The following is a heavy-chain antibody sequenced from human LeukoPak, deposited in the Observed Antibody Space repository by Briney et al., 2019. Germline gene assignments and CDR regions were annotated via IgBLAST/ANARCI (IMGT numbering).Heavy chain of an antibody. CDR2: ISGDDGST. J-gene: IGHJ3*02. V-gene: IGHV3-23*01. CDR3: AKRYCSSTTCYWVAFDI. Sequence: GGSLRLSCAASGFTFSSYAMSWVRQAPGKGLEWVSGISGDDGSTYYADSVKGRFTISRDNSRNTLYLQMNSLRAEDTAIYYCAKRYCSSTTCYWVAFDIWGQGTMVTVSS. CDR1: GFTFSSYA. D-gene: IGHD2-2*01.